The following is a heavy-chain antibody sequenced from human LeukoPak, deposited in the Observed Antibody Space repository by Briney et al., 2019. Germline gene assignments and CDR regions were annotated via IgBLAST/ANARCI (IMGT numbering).Heavy chain of an antibody. CDR2: IYHSGST. Sequence: SETLSLTCAVSGGSISSSNWWSWVRQPPGKGLEWIGEIYHSGSTNYNPSLKSRVTISVDKSKNQFSLKLSSVTAADTAVYYCARGTIAVAGLNWFGPWGQGTLVTVSS. CDR3: ARGTIAVAGLNWFGP. V-gene: IGHV4-4*02. J-gene: IGHJ5*02. CDR1: GGSISSSNW. D-gene: IGHD6-19*01.